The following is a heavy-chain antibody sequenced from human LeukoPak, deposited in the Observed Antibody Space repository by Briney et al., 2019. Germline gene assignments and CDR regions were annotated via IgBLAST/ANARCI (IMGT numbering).Heavy chain of an antibody. Sequence: PSETLSLTCTVSGGSVSSGSYCWSWIRQPPGKGLEWIGYIYYSGSTNCNPSLKSRVTISVDTSKNQFSLKLSSVTAADTAVYYCARVIKYYYDSSGYYPDYWGQGTLVTVSS. CDR2: IYYSGST. V-gene: IGHV4-61*01. J-gene: IGHJ4*02. D-gene: IGHD3-22*01. CDR3: ARVIKYYYDSSGYYPDY. CDR1: GGSVSSGSYC.